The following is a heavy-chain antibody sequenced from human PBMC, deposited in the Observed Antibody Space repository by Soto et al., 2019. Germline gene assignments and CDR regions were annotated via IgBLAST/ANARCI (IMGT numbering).Heavy chain of an antibody. CDR1: GFTFSSYG. V-gene: IGHV3-30*18. Sequence: GGSLRLSCAASGFTFSSYGMHWVRQAPGKGLEWVAVISYDGSNKYYADSVKGRFTISRDNSKNTLYLQMNSLRAEDTAVYYCAKVGSYGHYYYYGMDVWGQGTTVTVSS. CDR3: AKVGSYGHYYYYGMDV. D-gene: IGHD1-26*01. CDR2: ISYDGSNK. J-gene: IGHJ6*02.